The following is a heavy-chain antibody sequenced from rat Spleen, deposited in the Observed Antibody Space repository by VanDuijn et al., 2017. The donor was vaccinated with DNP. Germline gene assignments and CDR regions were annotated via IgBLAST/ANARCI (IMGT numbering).Heavy chain of an antibody. CDR1: GFTFSAYY. V-gene: IGHV5-20*01. J-gene: IGHJ2*01. CDR2: IGSAAYAP. Sequence: EVQLVESGGDLVQPGRSLKLSCAASGFTFSAYYMAWVRQAPAKGLEWVAYIGSAAYAPYYGDSVKGRFTISRDNAKSTLYLQMNSLRYEDMATYYCTAELGGYWGQGVMATVSS. D-gene: IGHD5-1*01. CDR3: TAELGGY.